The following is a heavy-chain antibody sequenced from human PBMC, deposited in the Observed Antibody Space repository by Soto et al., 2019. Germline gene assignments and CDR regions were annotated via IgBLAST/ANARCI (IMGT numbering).Heavy chain of an antibody. Sequence: QVQLVESGGGVVQPGRSLRLSCAASGFTFSSYDMHWVRQAPGKGLDWVAVISYDGSNKYYADSVKGRFTISRDNSKNTLYLQMNSLISEDTAVYYCARGLGLDIDYWGQGTLVTVSS. D-gene: IGHD3-16*01. CDR3: ARGLGLDIDY. J-gene: IGHJ4*02. CDR1: GFTFSSYD. V-gene: IGHV3-30-3*01. CDR2: ISYDGSNK.